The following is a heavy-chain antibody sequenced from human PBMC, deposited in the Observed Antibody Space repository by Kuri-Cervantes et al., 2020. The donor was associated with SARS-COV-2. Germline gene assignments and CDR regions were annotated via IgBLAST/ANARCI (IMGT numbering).Heavy chain of an antibody. Sequence: GESLKISCAASGFTFSSYGMHWVRQAPGKGLEWVAVIWYDGSNKYYADSVKGRFTISRDNSKNTLYLQMNSLRAEDTAVYYCAREEYSSSWWGELGPVDYWGQGTLVTVSS. CDR1: GFTFSSYG. D-gene: IGHD6-13*01. CDR2: IWYDGSNK. J-gene: IGHJ4*02. CDR3: AREEYSSSWWGELGPVDY. V-gene: IGHV3-33*01.